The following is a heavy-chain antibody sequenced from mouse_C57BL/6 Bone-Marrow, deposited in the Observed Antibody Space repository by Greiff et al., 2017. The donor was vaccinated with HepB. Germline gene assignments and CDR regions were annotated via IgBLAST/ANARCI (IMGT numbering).Heavy chain of an antibody. CDR2: INPYNGGT. J-gene: IGHJ3*01. CDR1: GYTFTDYY. V-gene: IGHV1-19*01. Sequence: DVKLVESGPVLVKPGASVKMSCKASGYTFTDYYMNWVKQSHGKSLEWIGVINPYNGGTSYNQKFKGKATLTVDKSSSTAYMELNSLTSEDSAVYYCASPLITAYWGQGTLVTVSA. D-gene: IGHD1-1*01. CDR3: ASPLITAY.